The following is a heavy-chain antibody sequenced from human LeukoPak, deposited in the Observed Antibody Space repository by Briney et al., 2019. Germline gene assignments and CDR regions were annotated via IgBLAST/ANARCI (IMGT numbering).Heavy chain of an antibody. CDR2: ISGSGGST. CDR1: GFTFTTYA. J-gene: IGHJ4*02. V-gene: IGHV3-23*01. D-gene: IGHD1-20*01. Sequence: PGGSLRLSCAASGFTFTTYAMSWVCRAPGKGLEWVSGISGSGGSTYYADSVKGRFTNSRDDSKNTLFLQMNSLRAEDTAVYFCAKVKWKLIGYFDYWGQGTLVTVSS. CDR3: AKVKWKLIGYFDY.